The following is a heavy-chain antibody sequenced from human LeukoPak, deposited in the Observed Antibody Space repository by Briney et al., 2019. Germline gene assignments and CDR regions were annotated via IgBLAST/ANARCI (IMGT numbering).Heavy chain of an antibody. CDR3: AKERLGGNYGDYAVDY. CDR2: ISGSGAYT. J-gene: IGHJ4*02. Sequence: PGGSLRLSCAASGFTFSSYAMSWVRQAPGKGLEWVSTISGSGAYTYYADSVKGRFTISRDNSKKTLDLHMDSLRAEDTAVYHCAKERLGGNYGDYAVDYWGQGTMVTVSS. V-gene: IGHV3-23*01. CDR1: GFTFSSYA. D-gene: IGHD4-17*01.